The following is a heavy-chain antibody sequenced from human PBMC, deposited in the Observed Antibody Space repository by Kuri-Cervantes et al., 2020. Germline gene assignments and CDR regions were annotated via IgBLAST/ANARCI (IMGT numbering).Heavy chain of an antibody. D-gene: IGHD3-10*01. J-gene: IGHJ6*03. CDR2: IWPDGGEK. V-gene: IGHV3-33*01. Sequence: GGSLRLSCAASGFTFSSYGMHWVRQAPGKGLEWVAVIWPDGGEKHYGDSVKGRFTISRDNSKNTLYLQMNSLRAEDTAVYYCARPRHPRGGYGSGSYPYYYYYMDVRGKGTTVTVSS. CDR1: GFTFSSYG. CDR3: ARPRHPRGGYGSGSYPYYYYYMDV.